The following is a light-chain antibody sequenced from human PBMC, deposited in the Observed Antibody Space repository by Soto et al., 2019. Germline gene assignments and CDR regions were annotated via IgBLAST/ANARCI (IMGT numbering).Light chain of an antibody. CDR3: QQYGSSPPNT. CDR2: GSS. CDR1: QSVSSSY. Sequence: EIVLKQSPGTLSLYPGERATLSCRASQSVSSSYLAWYQQKAGQAPRLLIYGSSSRATGIPDRFSGSGSGTDFTLTISILEPEDLAVYYCQQYGSSPPNTFGQGTKLEIK. J-gene: IGKJ2*01. V-gene: IGKV3-20*01.